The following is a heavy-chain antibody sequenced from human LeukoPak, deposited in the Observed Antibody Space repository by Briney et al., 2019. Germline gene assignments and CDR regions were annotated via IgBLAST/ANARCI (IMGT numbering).Heavy chain of an antibody. D-gene: IGHD7-27*01. CDR1: GGTFSSYA. V-gene: IGHV1-69*04. Sequence: SVKVSCKASGGTFSSYAISWVRQAPGRGLEWMGRIIPILGIANYAQKFQGRVTITADKSTSTAYMELSSLRSEDTAVYYCARERKTVTAENDAFDIWGQGTMVTVSS. CDR2: IIPILGIA. J-gene: IGHJ3*02. CDR3: ARERKTVTAENDAFDI.